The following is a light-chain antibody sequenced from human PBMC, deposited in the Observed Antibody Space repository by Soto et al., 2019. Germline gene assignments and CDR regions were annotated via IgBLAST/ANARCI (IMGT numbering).Light chain of an antibody. CDR1: QSVSPY. CDR2: QTS. CDR3: HQRQSWPRT. V-gene: IGKV3-11*01. Sequence: DIALTESPGTMSLSPWERAAVSCRTTQSVSPYLAWYQQKPGQAPRLLIYQTSIRAAGIPARFSASGSGTDFTLTISDVQPEDFALYYCHQRQSWPRTFGQGTKVDI. J-gene: IGKJ1*01.